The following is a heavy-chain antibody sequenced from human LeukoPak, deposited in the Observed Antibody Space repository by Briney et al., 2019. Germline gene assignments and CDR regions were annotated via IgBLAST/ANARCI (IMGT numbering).Heavy chain of an antibody. CDR1: GFTFGDYA. J-gene: IGHJ4*02. Sequence: GGSLRLSCTASGFTFGDYAMSWVRQAPGKGLEWVGFIRSKAYGGTTEYAASVKGRFTISRDDSKSIAYLQMNSLRAEDTAVYYCAKWEWEPTWGQGTLVTVSS. V-gene: IGHV3-49*04. CDR2: IRSKAYGGTT. D-gene: IGHD1-26*01. CDR3: AKWEWEPT.